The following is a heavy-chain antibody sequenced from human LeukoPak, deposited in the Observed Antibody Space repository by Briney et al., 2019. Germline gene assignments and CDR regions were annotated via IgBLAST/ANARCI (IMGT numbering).Heavy chain of an antibody. J-gene: IGHJ4*02. CDR3: ARRGFYYGDFSLVY. Sequence: ASVKVSCKASGYTFTSYGISWVRQAPGQGLEWMGWISAYNGNTNYAQKLQGRVTMTTDTSTSTAYMELRSLRSDDTAVYCCARRGFYYGDFSLVYWGQGTLVTVSS. CDR1: GYTFTSYG. D-gene: IGHD4-17*01. CDR2: ISAYNGNT. V-gene: IGHV1-18*01.